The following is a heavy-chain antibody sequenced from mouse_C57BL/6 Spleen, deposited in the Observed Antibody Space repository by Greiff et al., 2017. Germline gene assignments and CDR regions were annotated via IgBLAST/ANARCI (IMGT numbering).Heavy chain of an antibody. D-gene: IGHD5-5*01. J-gene: IGHJ4*01. CDR1: GYTFTSYW. Sequence: VQLQQPGAELVKPGASVKVSCKASGYTFTSYWMHWVKQSPGQGLEWIGRINPSDSDTNYNQKFKGKATLTVDKSSSTAYMQLSSLTSEDSAVYYCAIWEAYLDYAMDYWGQGTSVTVSS. CDR2: INPSDSDT. V-gene: IGHV1-74*01. CDR3: AIWEAYLDYAMDY.